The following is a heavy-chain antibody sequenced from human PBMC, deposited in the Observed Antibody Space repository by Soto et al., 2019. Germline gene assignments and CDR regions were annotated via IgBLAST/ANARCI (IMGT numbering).Heavy chain of an antibody. V-gene: IGHV1-3*01. CDR1: GYTFTSYA. CDR3: ARDSYVLRYFDWSPSNEDAFDI. Sequence: ASVKVSCKASGYTFTSYAMHWVRQAPGQRLEWMGWINAGNGNTKYSQKFQGRVTITRDTSASTAYMELSSLRSEDTAVYYCARDSYVLRYFDWSPSNEDAFDIWGQGTMVTVSS. J-gene: IGHJ3*02. CDR2: INAGNGNT. D-gene: IGHD3-9*01.